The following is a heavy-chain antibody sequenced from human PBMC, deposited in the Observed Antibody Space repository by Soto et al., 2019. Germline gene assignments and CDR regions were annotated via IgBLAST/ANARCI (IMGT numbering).Heavy chain of an antibody. CDR2: IGTLSDT. CDR1: GFTFSTFD. V-gene: IGHV3-13*01. D-gene: IGHD3-10*01. J-gene: IGHJ5*02. CDR3: ARGRSFSYDSTPPPMFDP. Sequence: GGSLRLSCAVSGFTFSTFDIHWVRQAPGKGLEWVSGIGTLSDTFYAASVQGRFTISRQNAKNSVYLQMNSLRAGDTAFYYCARGRSFSYDSTPPPMFDPWGQGTLVTVSS.